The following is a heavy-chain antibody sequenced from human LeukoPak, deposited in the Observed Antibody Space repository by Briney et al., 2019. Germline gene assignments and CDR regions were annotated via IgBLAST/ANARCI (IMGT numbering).Heavy chain of an antibody. CDR3: ARNRRFDSSGYYLEYFDY. D-gene: IGHD3-22*01. CDR2: IYYSGST. Sequence: PSETLSLTCTVSGGSASSGSYYWSWIRQPPGKGLEWIGYIYYSGSTNYNPSLKSRVTISVDTSKNQFSLKLSSVTAADTAVYYCARNRRFDSSGYYLEYFDYWGQGTLVTVSS. V-gene: IGHV4-61*01. J-gene: IGHJ4*02. CDR1: GGSASSGSYY.